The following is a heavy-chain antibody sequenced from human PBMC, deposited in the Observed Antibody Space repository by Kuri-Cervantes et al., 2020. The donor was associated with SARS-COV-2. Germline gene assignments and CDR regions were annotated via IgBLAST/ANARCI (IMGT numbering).Heavy chain of an antibody. V-gene: IGHV1-46*01. CDR1: GYTFTSYY. D-gene: IGHD4-23*01. J-gene: IGHJ1*01. CDR3: ARGPPIITPRAIVKHEYFQH. Sequence: ASVKVFCKASGYTFTSYYMHWVRQAPGQGLEWMGIINPSGGSTSYAQKSQGRVTMTRDTSTSTVYMELSSLRSEDTAVYYCARGPPIITPRAIVKHEYFQHWGQGTLVTVSS. CDR2: INPSGGST.